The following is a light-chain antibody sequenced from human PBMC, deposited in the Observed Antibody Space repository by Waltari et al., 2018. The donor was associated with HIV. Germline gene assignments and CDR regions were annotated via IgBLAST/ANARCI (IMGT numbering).Light chain of an antibody. J-gene: IGLJ3*02. CDR1: SSDIGADNY. CDR3: CSYAGSRSWV. Sequence: QSALTQPASVSGSPGQSITISCTGTSSDIGADNYVPWYQQYPGKAHRLLIHDVNKWPSGVSNRFSGSKSGNTASLTISGLQSEDEADYWCCSYAGSRSWVFGGGTKVTVL. V-gene: IGLV2-23*02. CDR2: DVN.